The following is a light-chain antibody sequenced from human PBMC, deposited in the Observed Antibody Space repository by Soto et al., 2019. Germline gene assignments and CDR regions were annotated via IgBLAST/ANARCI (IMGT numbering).Light chain of an antibody. CDR3: QQYNSYSLT. V-gene: IGKV1-5*01. J-gene: IGKJ4*01. Sequence: DIQMTQSPSTLSASVGDRVTITCRASQSISSGLAWYQQKPGKAPKLLIYDASSLESGVPSRFSGSGSGTEFTLTISSLQPDDFATYYCQQYNSYSLTFGGGPKVEIK. CDR2: DAS. CDR1: QSISSG.